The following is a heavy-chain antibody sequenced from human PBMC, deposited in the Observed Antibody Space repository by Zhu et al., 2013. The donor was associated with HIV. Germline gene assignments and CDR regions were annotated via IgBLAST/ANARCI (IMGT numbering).Heavy chain of an antibody. Sequence: QVQLVQSGAEVKKPGASVKVSCKASGYTFTSYAMHWVRQAPGQRLEWMGWINAGNGNTKYSQKFQGRVTITRDTSASTAYMELSSLRSEDTAVYYCARDRATAMARNFDYWGQGTLVHRLL. CDR1: GYTFTSYA. J-gene: IGHJ4*02. V-gene: IGHV1-3*01. CDR3: ARDRATAMARNFDY. D-gene: IGHD5-18*01. CDR2: INAGNGNT.